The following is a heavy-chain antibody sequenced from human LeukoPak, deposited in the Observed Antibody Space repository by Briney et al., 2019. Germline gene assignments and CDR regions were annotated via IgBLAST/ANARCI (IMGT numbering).Heavy chain of an antibody. D-gene: IGHD6-19*01. J-gene: IGHJ4*02. CDR2: IYYSGST. V-gene: IGHV4-30-4*01. Sequence: PSQTLCLTCTVSGGSISSGDYYWSWIRQPPGKGLEWIGYIYYSGSTYYNPSLKSRVTISVDTSKNQFSLKLSSVTAADTAVYYCARYGYSSGWSDDYWGQGTLVTVSS. CDR3: ARYGYSSGWSDDY. CDR1: GGSISSGDYY.